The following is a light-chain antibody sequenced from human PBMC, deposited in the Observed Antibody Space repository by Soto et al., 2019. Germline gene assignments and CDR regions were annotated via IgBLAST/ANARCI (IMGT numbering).Light chain of an antibody. CDR1: QSVLYSSNNKNF. J-gene: IGKJ4*01. CDR2: WAS. CDR3: QQYYSTPLT. Sequence: DIVMTQSPDSLAVSLGERATINCKSSQSVLYSSNNKNFLAWYQQKPGQPPKLLIYWASTRESGVPDRFSGSGSGTDSTLSISSLQAEDVAVYYFQQYYSTPLTFGGGTTLEI. V-gene: IGKV4-1*01.